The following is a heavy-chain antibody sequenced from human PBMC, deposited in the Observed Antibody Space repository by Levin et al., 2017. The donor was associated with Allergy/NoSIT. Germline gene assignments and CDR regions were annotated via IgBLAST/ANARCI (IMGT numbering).Heavy chain of an antibody. CDR1: GGSISSNGYY. CDR2: IFYRGST. CDR3: ARVRGDYGGGRAFDP. V-gene: IGHV4-39*07. J-gene: IGHJ5*02. D-gene: IGHD3-16*01. Sequence: SETLSLTCTVSGGSISSNGYYWGWIRQPPGKGLEWFGSIFYRGSTYYNPSLKSRVTMSVDTSKNQFSLKLTSVTAADTAVYYCARVRGDYGGGRAFDPWGQGTLVTVSS.